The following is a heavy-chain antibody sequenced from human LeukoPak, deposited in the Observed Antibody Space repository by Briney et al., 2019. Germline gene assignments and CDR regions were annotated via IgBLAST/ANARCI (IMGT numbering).Heavy chain of an antibody. Sequence: ASVTVSCKASGYTFSSYYIHWVRQAPGQGLEWMGLINPSGGSTNYAQKFQGRVTMTRDMSTSTVYMELSSLRSEDTAVYYCAREAVTIFGLVRTQTTKRPHRFDPWGQGTLVTVSS. CDR3: AREAVTIFGLVRTQTTKRPHRFDP. CDR2: INPSGGST. J-gene: IGHJ5*02. D-gene: IGHD3-3*01. CDR1: GYTFSSYY. V-gene: IGHV1-46*01.